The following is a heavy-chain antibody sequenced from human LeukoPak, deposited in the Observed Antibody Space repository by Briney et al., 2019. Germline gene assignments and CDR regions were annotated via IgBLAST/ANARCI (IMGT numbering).Heavy chain of an antibody. Sequence: KPSETLSLTCAVSGGSISSSNWWSWVRQPPGKGLEWIGEIYHSGSTNYNPSLKSRVTISVDKSKNQFSLKLSSVTAADTAVYYCARTMVRGVIYRFDIWGQGTTVTVSS. CDR3: ARTMVRGVIYRFDI. CDR1: GGSISSSNW. CDR2: IYHSGST. D-gene: IGHD3-10*01. V-gene: IGHV4-4*02. J-gene: IGHJ3*02.